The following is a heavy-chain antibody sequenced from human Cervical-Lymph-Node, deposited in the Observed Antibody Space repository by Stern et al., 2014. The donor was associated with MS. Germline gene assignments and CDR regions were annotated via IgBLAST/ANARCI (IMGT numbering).Heavy chain of an antibody. CDR1: GFSLNTDGVA. CDR3: AHRRTAFYFFDY. D-gene: IGHD3-10*01. V-gene: IGHV2-5*02. Sequence: QVTLREYGPALVKPTQSLTLTCTFSGFSLNTDGVAVGWSRQPPGKAPEWLAVIFWDDEQKYSPSLQTRLAISMDTSKNQVVLNMANMDPLDTGTYYCAHRRTAFYFFDYWGQGILVTVSS. CDR2: IFWDDEQ. J-gene: IGHJ4*02.